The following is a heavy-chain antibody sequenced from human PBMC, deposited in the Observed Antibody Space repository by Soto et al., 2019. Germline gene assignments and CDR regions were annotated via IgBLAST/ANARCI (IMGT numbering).Heavy chain of an antibody. Sequence: QVQLQESGPGLVKPSQTLSLTSTVSGGSISSSGYYWSWIRQDPGKGLEWIGYIYYSGSTYYDPSLKSRVTISVDGTKNQFSLKLSSVTAVDTAVYYCARASSYGYHFDYWGQGTLVTVAS. CDR1: GGSISSSGYY. V-gene: IGHV4-31*03. CDR3: ARASSYGYHFDY. CDR2: IYYSGST. J-gene: IGHJ4*02. D-gene: IGHD5-18*01.